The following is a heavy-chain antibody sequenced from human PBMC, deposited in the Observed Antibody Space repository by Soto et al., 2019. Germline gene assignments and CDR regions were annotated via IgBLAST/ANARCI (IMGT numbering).Heavy chain of an antibody. CDR1: GGTFSSYA. D-gene: IGHD3-9*01. CDR3: ARSRGGHYDILTGYYIN. J-gene: IGHJ4*02. CDR2: IIPIFGTA. V-gene: IGHV1-69*13. Sequence: SVKVSCNASGGTFSSYAISWVRQAPGQGLEWMGGIIPIFGTANYAQKFQGRVTITADESTSTAYMELSSLRSEDTAVYYCARSRGGHYDILTGYYINWGQGTLVTVSS.